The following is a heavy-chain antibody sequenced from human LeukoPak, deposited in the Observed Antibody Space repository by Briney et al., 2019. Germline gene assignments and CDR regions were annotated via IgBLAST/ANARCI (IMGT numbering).Heavy chain of an antibody. CDR2: VHYTGNT. J-gene: IGHJ4*02. CDR1: GGSITSSSHH. CDR3: ARHDPFQY. V-gene: IGHV4-39*01. Sequence: PSETLSLTCTVSGGSITSSSHHWGWIRQPPGMGLEWVGSVHYTGNTYYNSSLSSRITISVDTSSNQFSLRLNSVTAADTALYYCARHDPFQYWGQGALVTVSS.